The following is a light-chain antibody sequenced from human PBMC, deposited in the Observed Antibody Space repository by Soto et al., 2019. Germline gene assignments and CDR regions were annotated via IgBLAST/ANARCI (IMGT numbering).Light chain of an antibody. J-gene: IGLJ2*01. Sequence: QLVLTQPPSASASLGASVTLTCTLSSGYIKYKVDGYQQRPVTGPRFVMRVGTGGIVGSKGDGIPDRFSVLGSGLNRSLTIKNIQEEDESDYPCWAYHGSGSNLVAEVFGGGTKLTVL. CDR3: WAYHGSGSNLVAEV. CDR2: VGTGGIVG. CDR1: SGYIKYK. V-gene: IGLV9-49*01.